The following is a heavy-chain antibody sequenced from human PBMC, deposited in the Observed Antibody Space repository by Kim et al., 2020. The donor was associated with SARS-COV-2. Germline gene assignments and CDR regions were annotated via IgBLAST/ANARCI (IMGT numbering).Heavy chain of an antibody. CDR3: ARRSSSWLRGTFDY. V-gene: IGHV4-39*01. Sequence: NPSLKSRVTISVDTSKNQFSLKLSSVTAADTAVYYCARRSSSWLRGTFDYWGQGTLVTVSS. J-gene: IGHJ4*02. D-gene: IGHD6-13*01.